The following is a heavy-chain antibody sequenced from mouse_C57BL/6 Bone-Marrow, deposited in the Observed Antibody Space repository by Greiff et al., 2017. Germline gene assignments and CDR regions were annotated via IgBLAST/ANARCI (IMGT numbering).Heavy chain of an antibody. CDR3: ARIPYVYYSNYRYAMDY. D-gene: IGHD2-5*01. CDR2: IWWDDDK. V-gene: IGHV8-8*01. Sequence: QVTLKVSGPGILQPSQTLSLTCSFSGFSLSTFGMGVGWIRQPSGKGLEWLAHIWWDDDKYYNPALKRRLTISKDNSKNQVFLKIANVDTADTATYYCARIPYVYYSNYRYAMDYWGQGTSVTVSS. J-gene: IGHJ4*01. CDR1: GFSLSTFGMG.